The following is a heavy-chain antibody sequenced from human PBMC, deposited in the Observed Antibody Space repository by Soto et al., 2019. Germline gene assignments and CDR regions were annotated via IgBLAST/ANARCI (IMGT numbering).Heavy chain of an antibody. CDR1: GYTFTSYD. V-gene: IGHV1-8*01. J-gene: IGHJ6*02. Sequence: QVQLVQSRAEVKKPGASVKVSCKASGYTFTSYDINWVRQATGQGLEWMGWMNPNSGNTGYAQKFQGRVTMTRNTSISTAYMELSSLRSEDTAVYYCARAKRYYYYYYGMDVWGQGTTVTVSS. CDR2: MNPNSGNT. CDR3: ARAKRYYYYYYGMDV.